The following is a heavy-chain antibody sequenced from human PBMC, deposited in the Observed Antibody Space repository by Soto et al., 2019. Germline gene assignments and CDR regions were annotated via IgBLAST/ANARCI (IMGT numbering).Heavy chain of an antibody. CDR2: ISAYNGNT. CDR1: GYTFTSYG. V-gene: IGHV1-18*04. Sequence: QVQLVQSGAEVKKPGASVKVSCKASGYTFTSYGISWVRQAPGQGLEWLGRISAYNGNTNYAQKLQGRVTMTTDASTSTAYMELRSLRSDGTAVYYCARDLGYYDSSGYFYWGQGTLATVSS. D-gene: IGHD3-22*01. J-gene: IGHJ4*02. CDR3: ARDLGYYDSSGYFY.